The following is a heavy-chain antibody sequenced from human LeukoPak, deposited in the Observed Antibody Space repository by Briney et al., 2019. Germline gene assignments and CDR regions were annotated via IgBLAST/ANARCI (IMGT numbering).Heavy chain of an antibody. D-gene: IGHD3/OR15-3a*01. CDR2: ISTDVTNT. CDR3: ARGDWESALS. V-gene: IGHV3-74*01. Sequence: GGSLRLSCAASGFTFSSSWLHWVRQSPGRGLVWVSRISTDVTNTAYGDSVKGRFTISRDNAKNTLYLQMNSLRVEDTAVYYCARGDWESALSWGRGTMVTVSS. CDR1: GFTFSSSW. J-gene: IGHJ3*01.